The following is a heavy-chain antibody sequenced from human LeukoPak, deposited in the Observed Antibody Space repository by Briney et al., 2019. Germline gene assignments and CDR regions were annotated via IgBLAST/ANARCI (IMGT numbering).Heavy chain of an antibody. CDR3: TRDEGDDYFDN. Sequence: GGSFGSSFEAPGFPFSDAGLGWFRRAQGKGLEWVGRIESKTDSGTTEYAAPVKGRFTISRDDSRNTLYLQMNSLKTEDTAVYYCTRDEGDDYFDNWGQGTLVTVSS. J-gene: IGHJ4*02. V-gene: IGHV3-15*04. D-gene: IGHD3-16*01. CDR1: GFPFSDAG. CDR2: IESKTDSGTT.